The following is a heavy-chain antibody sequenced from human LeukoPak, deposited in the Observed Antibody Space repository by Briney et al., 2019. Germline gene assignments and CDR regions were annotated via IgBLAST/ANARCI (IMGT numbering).Heavy chain of an antibody. Sequence: PGGSLRLSCAASGFTFSSYWMSWVRQAPGKGLEWVANIKQDGSEKYYVDSVKGRFTISRDNAKNSLYLQMNSLRAEDTAVYYCAREGYYDSSVFDYWGQGTLVTVPS. CDR3: AREGYYDSSVFDY. V-gene: IGHV3-7*01. D-gene: IGHD3-22*01. CDR1: GFTFSSYW. CDR2: IKQDGSEK. J-gene: IGHJ4*02.